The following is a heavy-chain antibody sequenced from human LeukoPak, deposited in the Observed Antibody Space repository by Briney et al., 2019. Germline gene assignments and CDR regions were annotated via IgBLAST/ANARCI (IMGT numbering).Heavy chain of an antibody. CDR2: INPNSGGT. CDR1: GYTFTGYY. J-gene: IGHJ2*01. Sequence: EASVKVSCKASGYTFTGYYMHWVRQAPGQGLEWMGWINPNSGGTNYAQKFQGWVTMTRDTSISTAYMELSRLRSDDTAVYYCARDAGGEALEWLLRWYFDLWGRGTLVTVSS. V-gene: IGHV1-2*04. CDR3: ARDAGGEALEWLLRWYFDL. D-gene: IGHD3-3*01.